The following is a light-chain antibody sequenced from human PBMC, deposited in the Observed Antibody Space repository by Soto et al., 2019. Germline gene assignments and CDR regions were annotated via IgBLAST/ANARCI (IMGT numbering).Light chain of an antibody. CDR2: GNS. J-gene: IGLJ1*01. CDR3: QSYDSSLSVYV. CDR1: SSNIGAGYD. V-gene: IGLV1-40*01. Sequence: QAVVTQPPSVSGAPGQRVTLSCTGSSSNIGAGYDVHWYQQLPGTAPKLLIYGNSNRPSGVPDRFSGSKSGTSASLAITGLQAEDEAEYYCQSYDSSLSVYVFGTGTKLAVL.